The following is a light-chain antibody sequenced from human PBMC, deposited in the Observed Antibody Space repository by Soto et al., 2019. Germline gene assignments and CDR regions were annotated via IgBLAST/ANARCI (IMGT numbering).Light chain of an antibody. CDR1: ESVRSSY. J-gene: IGKJ1*01. CDR3: QQYNNWPPWT. CDR2: AAS. V-gene: IGKV3-15*01. Sequence: EMVLTQSPGTLSLSPGERATLSCRASESVRSSYLAWYQQKPGQAPRLLIYAASTRATGIPARFSGSGSGTEFTLTISSLQSEDFAVYYCQQYNNWPPWTFGQGTKVDIK.